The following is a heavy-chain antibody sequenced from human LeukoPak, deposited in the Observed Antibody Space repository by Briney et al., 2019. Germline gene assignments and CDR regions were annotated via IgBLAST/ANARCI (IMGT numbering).Heavy chain of an antibody. V-gene: IGHV4-59*01. CDR3: ARVSGQLETNRLSD. CDR2: IYYSGST. J-gene: IGHJ4*02. D-gene: IGHD1-1*01. Sequence: PSETLSLTCTVSGGSISGYYWSWLRQPPGKGLEWIGYIYYSGSTNYNPSLKSRVTISVDTSKNQFSLKLSSVTAADTAVYYCARVSGQLETNRLSDWGQGTLVTVSS. CDR1: GGSISGYY.